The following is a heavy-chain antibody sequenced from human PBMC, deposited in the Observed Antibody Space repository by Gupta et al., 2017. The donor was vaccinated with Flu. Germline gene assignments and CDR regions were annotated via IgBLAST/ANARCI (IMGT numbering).Heavy chain of an antibody. CDR2: FYNSGIS. J-gene: IGHJ2*01. CDR3: ARPHNWARGPDWYVDL. V-gene: IGHV4-59*08. D-gene: IGHD1-20*01. Sequence: QVQLQESGPGLVKPSETLSLTCNVSGGSISSYYWSWIRQPPGKGLEWIGYFYNSGISNYNPTLKSRVTMSGDTSKNQLSLKLRSVTAADTAVYYCARPHNWARGPDWYVDLWGRGTLVTISS. CDR1: GGSISSYY.